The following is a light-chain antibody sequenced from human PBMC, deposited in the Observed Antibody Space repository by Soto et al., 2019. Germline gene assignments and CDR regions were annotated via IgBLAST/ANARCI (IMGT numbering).Light chain of an antibody. Sequence: DIKMTQSPSSRSASVGDRVTITCRASQNVWTYVNWYQQKPGKAPRLLIYGASDLEDGVPARFGGVGSGTDFSLTISSLQPEDFATYFCQQTFYIPRTFGQGTKVDI. J-gene: IGKJ2*01. CDR1: QNVWTY. CDR2: GAS. CDR3: QQTFYIPRT. V-gene: IGKV1-39*01.